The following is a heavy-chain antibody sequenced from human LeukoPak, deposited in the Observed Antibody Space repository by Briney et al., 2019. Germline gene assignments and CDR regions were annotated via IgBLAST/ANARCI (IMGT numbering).Heavy chain of an antibody. CDR2: IKSKTDGGTT. CDR3: TTVTSYDSSSFDY. D-gene: IGHD3-22*01. CDR1: GFTFSNAW. V-gene: IGHV3-15*01. J-gene: IGHJ4*02. Sequence: PGGSLRLSCAASGFTFSNAWMSWVRQAPGKGLEWVGRIKSKTDGGTTDYAAPVKGRFTISRDDSKNTLHLQMNSLKTEDTAVYYCTTVTSYDSSSFDYWGQGTLVTVSS.